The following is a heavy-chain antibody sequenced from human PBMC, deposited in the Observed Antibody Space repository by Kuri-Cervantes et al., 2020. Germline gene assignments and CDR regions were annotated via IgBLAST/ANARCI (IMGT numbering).Heavy chain of an antibody. J-gene: IGHJ3*02. V-gene: IGHV3-21*01. CDR2: ISSSSSYI. D-gene: IGHD6-19*01. CDR3: ARGGKWLDM. CDR1: GFTFSSYS. Sequence: GESLKISCAASGFTFSSYSMNWVRQAPGKGLEWVSSISSSSSYIYYADSVKGRFTISRDNAKNSLHLQMNSLRAEDTAVYYCARGGKWLDMWGRGTLVTVSS.